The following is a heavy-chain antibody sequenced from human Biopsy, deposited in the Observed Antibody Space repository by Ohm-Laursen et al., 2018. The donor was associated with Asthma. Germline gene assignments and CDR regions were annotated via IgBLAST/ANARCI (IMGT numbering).Heavy chain of an antibody. CDR3: VRHQYSSSWSTFDY. CDR1: GASITSSAYY. V-gene: IGHV4-39*01. CDR2: MYYGETT. J-gene: IGHJ4*02. Sequence: SETLSLTCTVSGASITSSAYYWGWVRQPPGKGLEWIGSMYYGETTYYSPSLKSRATISVDTSKNQLSLKMSSVTAADTAVYFCVRHQYSSSWSTFDYWGQGALVTVSS. D-gene: IGHD3-22*01.